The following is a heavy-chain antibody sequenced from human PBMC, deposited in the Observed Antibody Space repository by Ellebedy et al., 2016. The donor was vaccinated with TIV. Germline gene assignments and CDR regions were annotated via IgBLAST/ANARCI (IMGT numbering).Heavy chain of an antibody. CDR1: GGSMSNFY. D-gene: IGHD3-10*01. J-gene: IGHJ5*02. V-gene: IGHV4-59*01. Sequence: MPSETLPLTCTASGGSMSNFYWTWIRQPPGKGLEWLGNIYDSGSTKYNPSLKSRVTISIDTSKKRFSLNMNPVTAADTAVYFCAREVQDWFDTWGQGTLVTVSS. CDR3: AREVQDWFDT. CDR2: IYDSGST.